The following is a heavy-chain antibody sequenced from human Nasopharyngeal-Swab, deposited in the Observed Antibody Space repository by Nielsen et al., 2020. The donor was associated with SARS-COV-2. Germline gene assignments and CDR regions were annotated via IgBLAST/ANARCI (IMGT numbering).Heavy chain of an antibody. Sequence: GKSLKISCAASGFIFDDYAMHWVRQAPGKGLEWVSGISWNSNNIAYADSVKGRFTISRDNARNSLYLQMNSLRAEDTAFYYCAKDIFCATMSCSTSGFDPWGQGTLVTVSS. CDR2: ISWNSNNI. V-gene: IGHV3-9*01. D-gene: IGHD3-22*01. CDR3: AKDIFCATMSCSTSGFDP. J-gene: IGHJ5*02. CDR1: GFIFDDYA.